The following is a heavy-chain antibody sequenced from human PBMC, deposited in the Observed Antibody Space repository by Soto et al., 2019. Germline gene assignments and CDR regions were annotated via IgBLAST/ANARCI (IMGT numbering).Heavy chain of an antibody. CDR1: GYSFTSHW. D-gene: IGHD3-10*01. V-gene: IGHV5-10-1*01. CDR3: ARADYYGSGSYYNGWFDP. CDR2: IDPSDSYT. J-gene: IGHJ5*02. Sequence: PGESLKISCKGSGYSFTSHWISWVRQMPGKGLEWMGRIDPSDSYTNYSPSFQGHVTISADKSISTAYLQWSSLKASDTAMYYCARADYYGSGSYYNGWFDPWGQGTLVTVSS.